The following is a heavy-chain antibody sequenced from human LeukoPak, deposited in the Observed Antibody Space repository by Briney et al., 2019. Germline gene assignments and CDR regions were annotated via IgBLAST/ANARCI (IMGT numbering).Heavy chain of an antibody. CDR3: ARYVVYGSGKYYFDY. D-gene: IGHD3-10*01. Sequence: SGTLSLTCTVSGGSVSSTTYYWSWIRQPPGKGLEWIASINYSGSTYYNPSLKSRLTISVDTSGNQFSLKLSSVTAADTAVYYCARYVVYGSGKYYFDYWGQGTLVTVSS. CDR1: GGSVSSTTYY. V-gene: IGHV4-39*01. J-gene: IGHJ4*02. CDR2: INYSGST.